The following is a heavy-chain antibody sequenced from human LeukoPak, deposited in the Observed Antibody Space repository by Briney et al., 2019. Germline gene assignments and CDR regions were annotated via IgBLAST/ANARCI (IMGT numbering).Heavy chain of an antibody. J-gene: IGHJ4*02. Sequence: GESLKIFCKSSGYSFTSYWIGWVRQMPGKGLEGMGIIYPGDSDTRYSPSFQGQVTISADKSISTAYLQWSRLKASDAAMYYSARHRDDVAGVYWGQGTLDTVSS. D-gene: IGHD1-1*01. CDR3: ARHRDDVAGVY. V-gene: IGHV5-51*01. CDR2: IYPGDSDT. CDR1: GYSFTSYW.